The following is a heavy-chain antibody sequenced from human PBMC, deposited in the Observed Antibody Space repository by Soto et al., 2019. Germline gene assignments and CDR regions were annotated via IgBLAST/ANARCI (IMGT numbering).Heavy chain of an antibody. Sequence: PGGSLRLSCTTSGFSFTTYWMNWVRQAPGKGLEWVANTNQDGSQKLYVDSVKGRFTVSRDNAKNTVYLQMDSLRAEDTAVYYWAKDHITGWKLYYWGPGALVTVSS. CDR2: TNQDGSQK. D-gene: IGHD6-19*01. J-gene: IGHJ4*02. CDR3: AKDHITGWKLYY. CDR1: GFSFTTYW. V-gene: IGHV3-7*04.